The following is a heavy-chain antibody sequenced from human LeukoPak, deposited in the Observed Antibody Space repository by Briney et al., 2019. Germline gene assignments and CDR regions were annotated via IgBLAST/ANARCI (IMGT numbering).Heavy chain of an antibody. D-gene: IGHD2-2*03. CDR3: ARSPSRGYSSSFEY. J-gene: IGHJ4*02. V-gene: IGHV5-51*01. Sequence: GESLKISRKGSGYSFPTYWIAWVRQMPGKGLEWMGIIYPDESNIRYSPSFQGQVTISADKSISTAYLQWSSLKASDTAMYYCARSPSRGYSSSFEYWGQGTLVTVSS. CDR2: IYPDESNI. CDR1: GYSFPTYW.